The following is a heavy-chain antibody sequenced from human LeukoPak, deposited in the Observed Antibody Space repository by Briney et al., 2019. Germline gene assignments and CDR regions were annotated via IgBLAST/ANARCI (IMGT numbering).Heavy chain of an antibody. Sequence: ASVKVSCKVTGNTLSEFSMHWVRQSPGKGLEWMGGFDPEVDETVYAQKFQGRVTMTEDTSTETAYMELSSLRSEDTAVYYCATDLLAGGLKTFDPWGQGTLVTVSS. CDR2: FDPEVDET. V-gene: IGHV1-24*01. J-gene: IGHJ5*02. CDR1: GNTLSEFS. CDR3: ATDLLAGGLKTFDP.